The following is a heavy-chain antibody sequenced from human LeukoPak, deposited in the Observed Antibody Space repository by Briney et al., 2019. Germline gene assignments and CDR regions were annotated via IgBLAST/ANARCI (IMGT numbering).Heavy chain of an antibody. D-gene: IGHD3-9*01. Sequence: GGSLILSCAASGFTFSGYSMSWVRQAPGKGLEWVANIKQDGSEKYSVDSLKGRFTISRDNAKNSLYLQLNSLRAEDTAVYFCARDRTYFDLLTGYSGVAFDIWGQGTMVTVSS. CDR2: IKQDGSEK. CDR3: ARDRTYFDLLTGYSGVAFDI. J-gene: IGHJ3*02. CDR1: GFTFSGYS. V-gene: IGHV3-7*05.